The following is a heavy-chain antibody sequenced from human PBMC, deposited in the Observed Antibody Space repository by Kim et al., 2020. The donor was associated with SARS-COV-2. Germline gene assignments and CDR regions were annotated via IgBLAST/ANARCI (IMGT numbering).Heavy chain of an antibody. Sequence: SVKVSCKASGGTFSSYAISWVRQAPGQGLEWMGGIIPIFGTANYAQKFQGRVTITADESTSTAYMELSSLRSEDTAVYYCAREGEPNQYYFDYWGQGTLVTVSS. CDR1: GGTFSSYA. J-gene: IGHJ4*02. V-gene: IGHV1-69*13. CDR2: IIPIFGTA. CDR3: AREGEPNQYYFDY. D-gene: IGHD1-26*01.